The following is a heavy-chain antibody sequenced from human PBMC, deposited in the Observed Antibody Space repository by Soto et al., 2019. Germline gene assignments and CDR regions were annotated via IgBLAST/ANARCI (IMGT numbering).Heavy chain of an antibody. V-gene: IGHV1-2*04. J-gene: IGHJ6*02. CDR3: ARGRKGAYYDFWSGYYTPYYYYGMDV. D-gene: IGHD3-3*01. Sequence: ASVKVSCKASGYTFTGYYMHWVRQAPGQGLEWMGWINPNSGGTNYAQKFQGWVTMTRDTSISTAYMELSRLRSDDTAMYYCARGRKGAYYDFWSGYYTPYYYYGMDVWGQGTTVTVSS. CDR2: INPNSGGT. CDR1: GYTFTGYY.